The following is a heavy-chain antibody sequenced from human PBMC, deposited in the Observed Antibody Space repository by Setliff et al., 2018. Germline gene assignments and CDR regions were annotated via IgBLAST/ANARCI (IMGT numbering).Heavy chain of an antibody. J-gene: IGHJ3*02. CDR2: IYITGST. Sequence: PSETLSLTCNVSGGSISGYYWAWVRQPPGKELEWIGRIYITGSTDYNPSLKSRVTISEDTSKNQFSLELSSVTAADTAVYFCARGFSYGVTTYGLDIWGRGTMVTVS. D-gene: IGHD3-10*01. CDR1: GGSISGYY. CDR3: ARGFSYGVTTYGLDI. V-gene: IGHV4-59*13.